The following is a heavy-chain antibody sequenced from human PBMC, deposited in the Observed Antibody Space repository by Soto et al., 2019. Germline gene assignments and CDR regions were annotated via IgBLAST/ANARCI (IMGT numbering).Heavy chain of an antibody. Sequence: PGGSLRLSCAASGFTFSNAWMSWVRQAPGKGLEWVGRIKRESDGGTTDYAAPVKGRFTISRDDSKNTLYLQMNSLKIEDTAVYYCTTDPQWFGSDWLPFSDWGQGTLDTVSS. CDR3: TTDPQWFGSDWLPFSD. CDR1: GFTFSNAW. D-gene: IGHD6-19*01. J-gene: IGHJ4*02. CDR2: IKRESDGGTT. V-gene: IGHV3-15*05.